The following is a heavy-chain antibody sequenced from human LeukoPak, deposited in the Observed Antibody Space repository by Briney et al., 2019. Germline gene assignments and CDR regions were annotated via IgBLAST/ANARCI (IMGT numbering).Heavy chain of an antibody. CDR3: ARYNPYYYFWSGLYYYYMDV. V-gene: IGHV4-61*02. Sequence: SQTLSLTCTVSGGSLSRGSYYWSWIRQPAGKGLEWLGRFYTSGSTNYNPSLKSRVTISVDTSKNQFCLKLSSVTAADTAVYYCARYNPYYYFWSGLYYYYMDVWGKGTTVTASS. J-gene: IGHJ6*03. D-gene: IGHD3-3*01. CDR2: FYTSGST. CDR1: GGSLSRGSYY.